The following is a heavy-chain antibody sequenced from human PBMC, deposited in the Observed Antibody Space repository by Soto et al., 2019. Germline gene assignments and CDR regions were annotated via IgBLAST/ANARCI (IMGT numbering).Heavy chain of an antibody. Sequence: LRLSCAACGFTFSSYSMNWVRQAPGKGLEWVSYISSSSSTIYYADSVKGRFTISRDNAKNSLYLQMNSLRDEDTAVYYCARTYSSSSLWFDPWGQRTLVTGSS. CDR3: ARTYSSSSLWFDP. CDR2: ISSSSSTI. CDR1: GFTFSSYS. J-gene: IGHJ5*02. D-gene: IGHD6-6*01. V-gene: IGHV3-48*02.